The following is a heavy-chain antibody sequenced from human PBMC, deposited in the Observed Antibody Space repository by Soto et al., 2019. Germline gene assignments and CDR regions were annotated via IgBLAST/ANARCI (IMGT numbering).Heavy chain of an antibody. CDR2: ITSRSDI. J-gene: IGHJ6*02. Sequence: LRLSCAASGFTFSSYSMNWVRQAPGKGLGWVASITSRSDIYYADSLKGRFTIARDNAKNSASLQMDNLRVEDTAVYYCAREETAWPLAYGLDVWGQGTTVTVSS. CDR3: AREETAWPLAYGLDV. V-gene: IGHV3-21*01. D-gene: IGHD2-21*02. CDR1: GFTFSSYS.